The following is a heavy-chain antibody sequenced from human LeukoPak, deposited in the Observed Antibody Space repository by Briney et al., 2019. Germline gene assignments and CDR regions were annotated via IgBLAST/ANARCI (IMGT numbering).Heavy chain of an antibody. CDR2: IYTSGST. Sequence: PSETLSLTRTVSGGSISSYYWSWIRQPAGKGLEWIGRIYTSGSTNYNPSLKSRVTMSVDTSKNQFSLKLSSVTAADTAVYYCAGDEYYDFWSGYAFDIWGQGTMVTVSS. D-gene: IGHD3-3*01. J-gene: IGHJ3*02. V-gene: IGHV4-4*07. CDR1: GGSISSYY. CDR3: AGDEYYDFWSGYAFDI.